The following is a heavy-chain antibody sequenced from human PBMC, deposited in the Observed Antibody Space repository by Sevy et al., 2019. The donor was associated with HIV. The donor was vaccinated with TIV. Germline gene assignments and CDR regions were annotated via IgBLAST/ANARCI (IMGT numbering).Heavy chain of an antibody. D-gene: IGHD3-16*01. J-gene: IGHJ5*02. CDR2: IKQDGSEK. V-gene: IGHV3-7*01. CDR3: ATSGGET. Sequence: GGSLRLSCAASGFTFSSYWMNWIRQAPGKGLEWVAHIKQDGSEKYYVDSVKGRFTISRDNAKNSLYLEMNTLRAEDTAVYYCATSGGETWGQGTLVTVSS. CDR1: GFTFSSYW.